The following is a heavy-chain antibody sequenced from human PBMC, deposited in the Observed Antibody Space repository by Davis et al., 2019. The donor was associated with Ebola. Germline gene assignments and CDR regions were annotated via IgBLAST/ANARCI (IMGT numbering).Heavy chain of an antibody. J-gene: IGHJ4*02. V-gene: IGHV1-18*01. CDR2: ISAYNGNT. Sequence: ASVKVSCKASGYTFTSYGISWVRQAAGQGLEWMGWISAYNGNTNYAQKLQGRVTMTTDTSTSTAYMELRSLRSDDTAVYYCARNVATRIYIPYYFDYWGQGTLVTVSS. CDR3: ARNVATRIYIPYYFDY. CDR1: GYTFTSYG. D-gene: IGHD5-12*01.